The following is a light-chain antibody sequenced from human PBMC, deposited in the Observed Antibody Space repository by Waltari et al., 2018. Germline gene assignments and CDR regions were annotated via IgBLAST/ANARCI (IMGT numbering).Light chain of an antibody. CDR3: QAWDTSTGV. Sequence: SYELTPPPPVSGSPGQTASITCSGANLWDKCTCWYQQKPGQSPVLVIYQNNNHPSGLPERFSGSNSGNTATLTISGTQAMDEADYFCQAWDTSTGVFGTGTKVTVL. CDR2: QNN. CDR1: NLWDKC. V-gene: IGLV3-1*01. J-gene: IGLJ1*01.